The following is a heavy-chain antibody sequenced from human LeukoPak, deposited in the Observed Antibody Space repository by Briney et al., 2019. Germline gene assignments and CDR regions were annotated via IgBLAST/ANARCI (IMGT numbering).Heavy chain of an antibody. CDR3: ASGYCSSTSCFDAFDI. J-gene: IGHJ3*02. CDR2: IKQDGSEK. V-gene: IGHV3-7*03. CDR1: GFTFSSYA. Sequence: GRSLRLSCAASGFTFSSYAMHWVRQAPGKGLEWVANIKQDGSEKYYVDSVKGRFTISRDNAKNSLYLQMNSLRSEDTAVYYCASGYCSSTSCFDAFDIWGQGTMVTVSS. D-gene: IGHD2-2*03.